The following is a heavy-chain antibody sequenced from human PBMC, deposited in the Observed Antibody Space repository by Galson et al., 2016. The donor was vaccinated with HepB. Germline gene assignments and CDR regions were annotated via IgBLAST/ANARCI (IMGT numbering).Heavy chain of an antibody. CDR3: ASPALPGVVLTYNWFDP. CDR2: FYYTGGT. CDR1: GGFINSGGAS. D-gene: IGHD3-3*01. V-gene: IGHV4-30-2*01. J-gene: IGHJ5*02. Sequence: TLSLTCAVSGGFINSGGASWGWIRQTPGLGLEWIGCFYYTGGTYYNPSLTSRVSISVDRPNNQYSLSLTSVTAADTAVYYCASPALPGVVLTYNWFDPWGQGTLVTVSP.